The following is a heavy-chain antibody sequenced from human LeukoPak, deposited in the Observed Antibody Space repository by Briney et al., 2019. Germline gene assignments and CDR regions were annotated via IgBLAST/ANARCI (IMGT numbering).Heavy chain of an antibody. CDR2: INHSGTT. D-gene: IGHD4-17*01. V-gene: IGHV4-38-2*02. Sequence: SETLSLTCTVSGYSIRSGYYWGWIRQPPGKGLKWIGSINHSGTTYYRPSLKSRVTISVDTSKNQFSLSLRSVTAADTAMYYCARDRPTGWFDSWGQGTLVTVSS. CDR1: GYSIRSGYY. J-gene: IGHJ5*01. CDR3: ARDRPTGWFDS.